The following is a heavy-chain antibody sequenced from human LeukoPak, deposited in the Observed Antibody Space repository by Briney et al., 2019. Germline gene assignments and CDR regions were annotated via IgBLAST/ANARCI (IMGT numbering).Heavy chain of an antibody. CDR3: AKDNEAF. Sequence: GGSLRLSCAASGFTFSSYGMHWVRQAPGKGLEWVAVISYDGSNKYYADSVKGRFTISRDNSKNTLYLQMNSLRAEDTALYYCAKDNEAFWGQGTMVTVSS. CDR2: ISYDGSNK. J-gene: IGHJ3*01. V-gene: IGHV3-30*18. CDR1: GFTFSSYG. D-gene: IGHD1-1*01.